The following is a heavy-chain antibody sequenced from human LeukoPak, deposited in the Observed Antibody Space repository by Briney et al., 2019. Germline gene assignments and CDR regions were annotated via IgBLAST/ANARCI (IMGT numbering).Heavy chain of an antibody. V-gene: IGHV4-39*07. CDR3: ARVRRDYDILTGYSPFDY. CDR2: IYYSGST. Sequence: SETLSLTCTVSGGSISSSSYYWGWIRQPPGKGLGWIGSIYYSGSTYYNPSLKSRVTISVDTSKNQFSLKLSSVTAADTAVYYCARVRRDYDILTGYSPFDYWGQGTLVTVSS. D-gene: IGHD3-9*01. J-gene: IGHJ4*02. CDR1: GGSISSSSYY.